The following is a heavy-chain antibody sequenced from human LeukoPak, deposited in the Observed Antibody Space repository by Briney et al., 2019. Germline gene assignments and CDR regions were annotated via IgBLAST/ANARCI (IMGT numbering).Heavy chain of an antibody. V-gene: IGHV3-15*01. D-gene: IGHD3-10*01. CDR2: IKTKADGGTT. CDR1: GFTFSNAW. CDR3: TTEAGGSGNYYVDY. J-gene: IGHJ4*02. Sequence: GGSLRLSCAASGFTFSNAWMSWVRQAPGKGLEWVGRIKTKADGGTTDHAAPVKGRFTISRDDSKNTLYLQMNSLKTEDTAVYYCTTEAGGSGNYYVDYWGQGTLVTVSS.